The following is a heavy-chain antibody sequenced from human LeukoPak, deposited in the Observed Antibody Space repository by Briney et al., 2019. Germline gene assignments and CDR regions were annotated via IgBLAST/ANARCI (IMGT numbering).Heavy chain of an antibody. J-gene: IGHJ4*02. Sequence: GRSLRLSCAASGFTFDDYAMHWVRQAPGKGLEWVSGISWNSGSIGYADSVKGRFTISRDNAKNSLYLQMNSLRAEDTALYYCAKDMGVGSSSGSYYGWDYWGQGTLVTVSS. V-gene: IGHV3-9*01. CDR3: AKDMGVGSSSGSYYGWDY. CDR1: GFTFDDYA. CDR2: ISWNSGSI. D-gene: IGHD1-26*01.